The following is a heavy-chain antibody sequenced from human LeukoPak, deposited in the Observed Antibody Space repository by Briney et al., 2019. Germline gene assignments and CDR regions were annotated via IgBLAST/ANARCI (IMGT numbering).Heavy chain of an antibody. CDR3: ARARQFGIDY. CDR1: GFTFSSYG. CDR2: ISYDGSNK. J-gene: IGHJ4*02. V-gene: IGHV3-30*03. Sequence: GRSLRLSCAASGFTFSSYGMHWVRQAPGKGLEWVAVISYDGSNKYYADSVKGRFTISRDNSKNTLYLQMNSLRAEDTAVYYCARARQFGIDYWGQGTLVTVSS. D-gene: IGHD3-16*01.